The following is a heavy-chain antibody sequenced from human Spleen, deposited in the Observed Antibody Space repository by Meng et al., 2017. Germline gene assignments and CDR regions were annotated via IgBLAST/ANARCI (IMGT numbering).Heavy chain of an antibody. CDR2: ISGSGSAI. Sequence: GGSLRLSCAASGFSFSGYYMTWIRQAPGKGLEWVSYISGSGSAIHYADSVKGRFTISRNNAKNSLYLQMNSLRAEDTAVYYCARETTQASYNWFDPWGQGTLVTVSS. J-gene: IGHJ5*02. D-gene: IGHD1-1*01. V-gene: IGHV3-11*01. CDR1: GFSFSGYY. CDR3: ARETTQASYNWFDP.